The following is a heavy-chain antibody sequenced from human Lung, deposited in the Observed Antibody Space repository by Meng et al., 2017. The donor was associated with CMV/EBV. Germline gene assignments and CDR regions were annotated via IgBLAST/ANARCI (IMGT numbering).Heavy chain of an antibody. V-gene: IGHV1-69*10. Sequence: SVKVSCKASRNTFSSYTPTWVRQAPGQGLEWMGGIIPIFAIANYAQSFRGRVTITADTSTSTGYMELSGLRSEDTAVYYCAVYCGTTSCYDGYGMDVWGQGTTVTVSS. D-gene: IGHD2-2*01. CDR1: RNTFSSYT. CDR2: IIPIFAIA. J-gene: IGHJ6*02. CDR3: AVYCGTTSCYDGYGMDV.